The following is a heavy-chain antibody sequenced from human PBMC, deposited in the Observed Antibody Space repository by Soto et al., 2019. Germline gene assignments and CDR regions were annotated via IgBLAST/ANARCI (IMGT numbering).Heavy chain of an antibody. CDR3: ASRDPGTSVDH. D-gene: IGHD1-7*01. CDR2: IYRTGST. J-gene: IGHJ5*02. V-gene: IGHV4-4*02. CDR1: GGSFTSNNW. Sequence: SETLSLTCAVSGGSFTSNNWWTWVRQPPGQGLEWIGEIYRTGSTNYNPSLKSRVTISLDKSENQFSLKVTSLTAADTAVYYCASRDPGTSVDHWGQGTLVPVSS.